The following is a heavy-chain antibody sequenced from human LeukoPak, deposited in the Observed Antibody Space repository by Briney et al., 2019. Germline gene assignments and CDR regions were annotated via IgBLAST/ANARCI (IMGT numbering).Heavy chain of an antibody. D-gene: IGHD4-17*01. Sequence: GGSLRLSCAASGFIFSSYEMNWVRQAPGKGLEWVSYISSSGSTIYYADSVKGRFTISRDNAKNSLYLQMNSLRAEDTAVYYCARDTTDDYGDYVPHYYYYGMDVWGQGTTVTVSS. V-gene: IGHV3-48*03. CDR3: ARDTTDDYGDYVPHYYYYGMDV. J-gene: IGHJ6*02. CDR2: ISSSGSTI. CDR1: GFIFSSYE.